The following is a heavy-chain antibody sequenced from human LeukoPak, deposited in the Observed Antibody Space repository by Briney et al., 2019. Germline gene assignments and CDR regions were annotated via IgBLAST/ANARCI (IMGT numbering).Heavy chain of an antibody. D-gene: IGHD7-27*01. CDR1: GGSLSSGGYY. CDR2: ITTSDGNT. Sequence: QSSETLSLTCTVSGGSLSSGGYYWSWVRQAPGKGLEWVSTITTSDGNTYYADSVKGRFTVSRDNSKNTLFLQMNSLRAEDTAVYYCAKDGGLWVSAHWGDSWGRGTLVTVSS. J-gene: IGHJ4*02. CDR3: AKDGGLWVSAHWGDS. V-gene: IGHV3-23*01.